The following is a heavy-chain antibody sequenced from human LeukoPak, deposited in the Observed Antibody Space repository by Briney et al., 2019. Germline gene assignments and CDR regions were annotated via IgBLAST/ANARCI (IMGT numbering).Heavy chain of an antibody. D-gene: IGHD6-6*01. J-gene: IGHJ6*03. V-gene: IGHV3-30*04. CDR3: ARAGSSSIYYYYMDV. CDR1: GFTFSSYA. Sequence: PGGSLRLSCAASGFTFSSYAMHWVRQAPGKGLEWVALIPYDGSNKYYADSVKGRFTISRDNSKNTLYLQMNSLRAEDTAVYYCARAGSSSIYYYYMDVWGKGTTVTVSS. CDR2: IPYDGSNK.